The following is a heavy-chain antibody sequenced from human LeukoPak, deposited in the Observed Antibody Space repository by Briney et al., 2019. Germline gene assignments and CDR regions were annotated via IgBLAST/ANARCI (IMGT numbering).Heavy chain of an antibody. Sequence: SETLSLTCAVVTHSIGRGSAGCWIRQSPGKGLEWVGSIFHSGNSYYNPSLKSRLTMSVDTSKSEFSLKLTSMTPGNTALEGCARVVYADDMFYQYFYYWGQGILVTVSS. V-gene: IGHV4-38-2*01. CDR1: THSIGRGSA. CDR3: ARVVYADDMFYQYFYY. D-gene: IGHD2-8*01. J-gene: IGHJ4*02. CDR2: IFHSGNS.